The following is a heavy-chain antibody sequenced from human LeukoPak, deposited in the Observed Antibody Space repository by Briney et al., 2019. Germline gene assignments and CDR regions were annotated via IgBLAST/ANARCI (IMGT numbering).Heavy chain of an antibody. CDR2: IYHSGST. V-gene: IGHV4-38-2*02. D-gene: IGHD7-27*01. CDR1: GYSISSGYY. J-gene: IGHJ4*02. Sequence: SETLSLTCTVSGYSISSGYYWGWIRQPPGRGLEWIGSIYHSGSTYYNPSLKSRVTISVDTSKNQFSLKLSSVTAADTAVYYCARASRTGLGIGSFDYWGQGTLVTVSS. CDR3: ARASRTGLGIGSFDY.